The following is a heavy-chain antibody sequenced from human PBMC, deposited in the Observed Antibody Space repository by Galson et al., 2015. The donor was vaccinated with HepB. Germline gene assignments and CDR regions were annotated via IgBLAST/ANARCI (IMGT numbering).Heavy chain of an antibody. CDR1: GFSFSGSA. D-gene: IGHD4-11*01. V-gene: IGHV3-73*01. CDR2: IRSKANSYAT. Sequence: SLRLSCAASGFSFSGSAMHWVRQASGKGPEWVGRIRSKANSYATTYAASVKGRFTISRDDSKNTAYLQMNSLKTEDTAVYYCTRGSLDYINSNFDYWGQGTPVTVSS. CDR3: TRGSLDYINSNFDY. J-gene: IGHJ4*02.